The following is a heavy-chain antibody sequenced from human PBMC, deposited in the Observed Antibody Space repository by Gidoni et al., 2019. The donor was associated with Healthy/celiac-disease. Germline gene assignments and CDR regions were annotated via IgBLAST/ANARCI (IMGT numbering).Heavy chain of an antibody. D-gene: IGHD3-22*01. CDR2: ISSSSSYI. V-gene: IGHV3-21*01. J-gene: IGHJ6*02. CDR1: GLTFSSYS. CDR3: ARGYYYDSSGYYFDYYYYGMDV. Sequence: EVQLVESGGGLVKPGGSLRLSCAASGLTFSSYSMNWVPQAPGKGLECVSSISSSSSYIYYAASVKVRFTISRDNAKNSLYLQMNSLRAEDTAVYYCARGYYYDSSGYYFDYYYYGMDVWGQGTTVTVSS.